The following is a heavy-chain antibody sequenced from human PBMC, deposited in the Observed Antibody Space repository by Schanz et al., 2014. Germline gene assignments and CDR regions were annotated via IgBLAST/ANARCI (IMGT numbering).Heavy chain of an antibody. Sequence: EVQLVESGGGLVQPGGSLRLSCAASGFTFSSYAMSWVRQAPGTGLEWVSSITVSGGSTYYEEALKGRFTMSRDNSENTLYLQINSLRTEDMAVYYCARNMGCSRSSCYCDYWGQGTLVTVSS. D-gene: IGHD2-2*01. V-gene: IGHV3-23*04. CDR2: ITVSGGST. J-gene: IGHJ4*02. CDR1: GFTFSSYA. CDR3: ARNMGCSRSSCYCDY.